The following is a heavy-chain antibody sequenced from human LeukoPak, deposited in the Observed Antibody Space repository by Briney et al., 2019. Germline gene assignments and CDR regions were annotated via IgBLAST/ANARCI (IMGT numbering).Heavy chain of an antibody. CDR2: INTNTGNP. D-gene: IGHD1-7*01. J-gene: IGHJ5*02. Sequence: ASVKVSCKASGYTFTSYAMNWVRQAPGQGLEWMGWINTNTGNPTYAQGFTGRFVFSLDTSVSTAYLQISSLKAEDTAVYYCARVNWNYNLPCNWFDPWGQGTLVTVSS. V-gene: IGHV7-4-1*02. CDR1: GYTFTSYA. CDR3: ARVNWNYNLPCNWFDP.